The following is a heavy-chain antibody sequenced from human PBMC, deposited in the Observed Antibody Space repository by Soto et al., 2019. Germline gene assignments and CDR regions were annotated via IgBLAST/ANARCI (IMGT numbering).Heavy chain of an antibody. Sequence: VASVKGSCKASGFTFTSYGISWGRQAPGQRLEWMGWISAYNGNTNYAQKLQGRVTMTTDTSTSTAYMELRSLRSDDTAVYYCARDPYISLGALSGSYYGDWFDPWGQGTLVTVSS. J-gene: IGHJ5*02. CDR3: ARDPYISLGALSGSYYGDWFDP. D-gene: IGHD1-26*01. V-gene: IGHV1-18*01. CDR1: GFTFTSYG. CDR2: ISAYNGNT.